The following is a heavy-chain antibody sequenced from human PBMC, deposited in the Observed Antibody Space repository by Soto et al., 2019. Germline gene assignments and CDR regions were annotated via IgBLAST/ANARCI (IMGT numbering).Heavy chain of an antibody. J-gene: IGHJ4*02. D-gene: IGHD6-13*01. V-gene: IGHV4-31*01. Sequence: QVQLQESGPGLVKPPQTLSLICTVSGGSINSGGYYWNWIRQHPGKGLEWIGCILDSGSSYFNPFLRSQVTISADTSENQFALNLSPVTASATAVYCFARGYRKSGYSSSWVFDSWAQGTLVNVSS. CDR2: ILDSGSS. CDR1: GGSINSGGYY. CDR3: ARGYRKSGYSSSWVFDS.